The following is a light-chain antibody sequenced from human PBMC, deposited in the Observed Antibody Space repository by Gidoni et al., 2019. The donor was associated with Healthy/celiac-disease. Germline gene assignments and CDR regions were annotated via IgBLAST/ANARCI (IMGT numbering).Light chain of an antibody. CDR2: GAS. J-gene: IGKJ4*01. V-gene: IGKV3-20*01. CDR1: QSVSSSY. CDR3: QRYGSSPPVT. Sequence: IVLTQSPGTLSLSPGERATLSCRASQSVSSSYLARYQQKPGQAPRLLIYGASSRATGIPDRFSDSGSRTDFTLTISRLEPKDFAVYYCQRYGSSPPVTFGGXTKVEIK.